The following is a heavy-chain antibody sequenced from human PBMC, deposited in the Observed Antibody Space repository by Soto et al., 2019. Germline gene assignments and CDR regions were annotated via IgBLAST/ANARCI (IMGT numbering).Heavy chain of an antibody. CDR1: GFTFDDYA. J-gene: IGHJ4*02. V-gene: IGHV3-9*01. CDR2: ISWNSGSI. CDR3: AKDISQYYDSSGNDY. D-gene: IGHD3-22*01. Sequence: GGSLRLSCAASGFTFDDYAMHWVRQAPGKGLEWVSGISWNSGSIGYADSVKGRFTISRDNAKNSLYLQMNSLRAEDTALYYCAKDISQYYDSSGNDYWGQGTLVTVSS.